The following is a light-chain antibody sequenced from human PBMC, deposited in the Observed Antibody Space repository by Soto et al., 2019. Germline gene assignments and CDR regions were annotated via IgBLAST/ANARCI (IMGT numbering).Light chain of an antibody. CDR1: SSDVGGFNY. CDR2: EVS. Sequence: QSALTQPASVSGSPGQSITISCTGSSSDVGGFNYVSWYQRHPGKAPKLMIYEVSNRPLGVSNRFYGSKSGNRASLTISGLQAEDEGDYYCCSYTSSGTLVFGGGTKVTVL. J-gene: IGLJ3*02. V-gene: IGLV2-14*01. CDR3: CSYTSSGTLV.